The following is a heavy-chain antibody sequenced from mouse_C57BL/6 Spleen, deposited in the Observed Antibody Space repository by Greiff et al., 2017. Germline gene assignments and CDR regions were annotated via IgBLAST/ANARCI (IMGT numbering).Heavy chain of an antibody. CDR3: ARRGPHYYGSSPYWCFDV. Sequence: QVQLQQPGAELVRPGSSVKLSCKASGYTFTSYWMHWVKQRPIQGLEWIGNIDPSDSETHYNQKFKDKATLTVDKSSSTAYMQLSSLTSEDSAVYYCARRGPHYYGSSPYWCFDVWGTGTTVTVSS. CDR1: GYTFTSYW. CDR2: IDPSDSET. J-gene: IGHJ1*03. D-gene: IGHD1-1*01. V-gene: IGHV1-52*01.